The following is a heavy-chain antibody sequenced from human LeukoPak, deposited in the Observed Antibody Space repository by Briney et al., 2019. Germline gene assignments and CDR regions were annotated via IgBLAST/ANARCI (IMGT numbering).Heavy chain of an antibody. CDR3: ARGCVVSSGTGFDY. V-gene: IGHV4-39*07. J-gene: IGHJ4*02. CDR2: IYYSGST. Sequence: SETLSLTCTVSGGSISSSSYYWGWIRQPPGKGLEWIGSIYYSGSTYYNPSLKSRVTISVDTSKNQFSLELSSVTAADTAVYYCARGCVVSSGTGFDYGGQGTLVTVSS. CDR1: GGSISSSSYY. D-gene: IGHD2-8*02.